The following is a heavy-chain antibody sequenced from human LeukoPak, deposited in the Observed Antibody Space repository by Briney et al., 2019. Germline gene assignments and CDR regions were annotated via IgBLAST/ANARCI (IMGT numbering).Heavy chain of an antibody. V-gene: IGHV3-33*01. D-gene: IGHD6-19*01. J-gene: IGHJ4*02. CDR1: GFTFSSYG. CDR2: IWYDGSNK. CDR3: ARDLELRAVAYSFDY. Sequence: PGRSLRLSCAASGFTFSSYGMHWVRQAPGKGLEWVAVIWYDGSNKYYADSVKGRFTISRDNSKNTLYLQMNSLRAEDTAVYYCARDLELRAVAYSFDYWGQGTLVTVSS.